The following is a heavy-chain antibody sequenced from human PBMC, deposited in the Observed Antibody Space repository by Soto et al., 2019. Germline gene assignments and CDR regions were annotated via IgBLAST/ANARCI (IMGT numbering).Heavy chain of an antibody. D-gene: IGHD2-2*01. CDR1: GFTVSSNY. CDR3: ARDLTEVVGAFDI. CDR2: IYSGGST. Sequence: GGSLRLSCAASGFTVSSNYMSWVRQAPGKGLEWVSVIYSGGSTYYADSVKGRFTISRDNSKNTLYLQMNSLRAEDTAVYYCARDLTEVVGAFDIWGQWTMVTVSS. V-gene: IGHV3-66*01. J-gene: IGHJ3*02.